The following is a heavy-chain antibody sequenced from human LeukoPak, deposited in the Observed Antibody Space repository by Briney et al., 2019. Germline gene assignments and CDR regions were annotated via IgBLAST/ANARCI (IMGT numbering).Heavy chain of an antibody. Sequence: GGSLRLSCAASGFTFSSYAMHWVRQAPGKGLEWVAVISYDGSNKYYADSVKGRFTISRDNSKNTLYLQMNSLRAEDTAAYYCARLIAVAGTDYWGQGTLVTVSS. CDR2: ISYDGSNK. CDR1: GFTFSSYA. V-gene: IGHV3-30-3*01. J-gene: IGHJ4*02. CDR3: ARLIAVAGTDY. D-gene: IGHD6-19*01.